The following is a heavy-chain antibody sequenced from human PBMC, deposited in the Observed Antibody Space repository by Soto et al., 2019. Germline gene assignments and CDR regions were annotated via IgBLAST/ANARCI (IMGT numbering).Heavy chain of an antibody. V-gene: IGHV2-5*02. D-gene: IGHD3-3*01. CDR1: GFSLTTSGVG. CDR3: AHRILRTVFGLVTTTAIYFDF. CDR2: IYWDDDK. Sequence: QITLNESGPTVVKPAETLTLTCTFSGFSLTTSGVGVGWIRQSPGKAPEWLALIYWDDDKRYRASLKSRLNITKETSKNQVVLTMASVDPADTATYYCAHRILRTVFGLVTTTAIYFDFWGQGTPVVVSS. J-gene: IGHJ4*02.